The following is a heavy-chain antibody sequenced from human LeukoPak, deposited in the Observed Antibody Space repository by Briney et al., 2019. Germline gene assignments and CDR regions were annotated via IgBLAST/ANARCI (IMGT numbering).Heavy chain of an antibody. CDR2: IYWDDDK. J-gene: IGHJ4*02. CDR1: GFSLSTSGVG. CDR3: AHRGRYCSSTSCYASFDY. D-gene: IGHD2-2*01. Sequence: SGPTLVNPTQTLTLTCTFSGFSLSTSGVGVGWIRQPPGKALDWLALIYWDDDKRYSPSLKSRLTITKDTSKNQVVLTMTNMDPVDTATYYCAHRGRYCSSTSCYASFDYWGQGTLVTVSS. V-gene: IGHV2-5*02.